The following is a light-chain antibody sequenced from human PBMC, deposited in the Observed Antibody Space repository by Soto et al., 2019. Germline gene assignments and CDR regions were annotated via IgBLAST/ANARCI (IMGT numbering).Light chain of an antibody. CDR2: DAS. CDR1: QSISSW. Sequence: QSPSTLSASVGDRVTFTCRASQSISSWLAWYQQKPRKAPKLLIYDASSLESGVPSRFSGSGSGTEFTLTISSLQPDDFANYSCQAYNSYSPITFGQGTRLEIK. V-gene: IGKV1-5*01. CDR3: QAYNSYSPIT. J-gene: IGKJ5*01.